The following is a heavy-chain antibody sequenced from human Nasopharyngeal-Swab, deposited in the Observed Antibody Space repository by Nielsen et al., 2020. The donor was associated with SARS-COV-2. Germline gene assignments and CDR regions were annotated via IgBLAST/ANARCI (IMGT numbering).Heavy chain of an antibody. CDR3: ARDLDCSSSDCYLDAFDI. V-gene: IGHV3-74*01. J-gene: IGHJ3*02. D-gene: IGHD2-2*01. CDR1: GFTFSTYW. CDR2: INSEGSST. Sequence: GESLKISWAASGFTFSTYWMHWVSQAPGKGLVWVSRINSEGSSTTYADSVKGRFTISRDNAKNTLSLQMNSLRVEDTAVYYCARDLDCSSSDCYLDAFDIWGQGTAVTVSS.